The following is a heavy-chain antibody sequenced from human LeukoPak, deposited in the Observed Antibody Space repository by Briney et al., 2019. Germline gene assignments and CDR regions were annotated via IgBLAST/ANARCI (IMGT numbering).Heavy chain of an antibody. CDR3: ARAGRGYDSEYYYGMDV. V-gene: IGHV1-24*01. D-gene: IGHD5-12*01. J-gene: IGHJ6*02. CDR2: FDPEDGET. Sequence: ASVKVSCKVSGYTLTELSMHWVRQAPGKGLEWMGGFDPEDGETIYAQKFQGRVTITADESTSTAYMELSSLRSEDTAVYYCARAGRGYDSEYYYGMDVWGQGTTVTVSS. CDR1: GYTLTELS.